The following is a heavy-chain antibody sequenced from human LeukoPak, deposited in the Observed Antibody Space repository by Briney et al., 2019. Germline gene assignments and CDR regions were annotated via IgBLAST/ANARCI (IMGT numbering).Heavy chain of an antibody. V-gene: IGHV3-53*01. D-gene: IGHD2-2*01. J-gene: IGHJ5*02. Sequence: PGGSLRLSCAASGFTFSNFGMNWVRQAPGKGLEWVSVIYSGGNTYYADSVKGRFTISRDNSKNTLYLQMNSLRVEDTAVYYCARDLGYCSSTTCFRWFDPWGQGTLVTVSS. CDR3: ARDLGYCSSTTCFRWFDP. CDR1: GFTFSNFG. CDR2: IYSGGNT.